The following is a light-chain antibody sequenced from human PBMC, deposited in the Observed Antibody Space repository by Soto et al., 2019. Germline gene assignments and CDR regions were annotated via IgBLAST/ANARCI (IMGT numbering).Light chain of an antibody. V-gene: IGKV3D-20*02. J-gene: IGKJ5*01. CDR1: QSVSSSY. CDR2: GAS. CDR3: QQRSNWPPIT. Sequence: EIVMTQSPATLSVSPGERATLSCRASQSVSSSYLAWYQQKPGQAPRLLIYGASTRAAGIPARFSGSGSGTDFTLTITSLEPEDFAVYYCQQRSNWPPITFGQGTRLEI.